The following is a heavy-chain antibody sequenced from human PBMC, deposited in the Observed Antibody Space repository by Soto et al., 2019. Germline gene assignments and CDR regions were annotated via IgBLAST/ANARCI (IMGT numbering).Heavy chain of an antibody. V-gene: IGHV4-59*01. CDR2: IYYSGST. Sequence: SDTLSLTCPFSGFYSSSYDWSWIRQPPGKGLDWIGYIYYSGSTNYNPSLKSRVTISVDTSKNQFSLKLSSVTAADTAVYYCARAPYYDFWSGYYKASWFDPWGQGTLVNVSS. J-gene: IGHJ5*02. CDR3: ARAPYYDFWSGYYKASWFDP. CDR1: GFYSSSYD. D-gene: IGHD3-3*01.